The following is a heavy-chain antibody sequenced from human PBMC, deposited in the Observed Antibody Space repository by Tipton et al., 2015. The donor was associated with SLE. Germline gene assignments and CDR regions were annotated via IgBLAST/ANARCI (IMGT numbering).Heavy chain of an antibody. J-gene: IGHJ6*03. CDR3: ARVGPSYYYMDV. V-gene: IGHV4-39*07. CDR2: LYYSGNT. Sequence: TLSLTCTVSGGSISSTYYYWGWIRQPPGKGLEWIGSLYYSGNTYYNPSLKSRVTISVDTSKNQFSLRLSSVTAADTAVYYCARVGPSYYYMDVWGRGTTVTVS. D-gene: IGHD3-10*01. CDR1: GGSISSTYYY.